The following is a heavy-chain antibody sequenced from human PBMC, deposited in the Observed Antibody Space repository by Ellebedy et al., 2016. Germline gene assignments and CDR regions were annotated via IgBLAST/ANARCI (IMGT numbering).Heavy chain of an antibody. Sequence: GGSLRLSXAASGFTFSSYAMSWVRQAPGKGLEWVANIKQDGSEKYYVDSVKGRFTISRDNAKNSLYLQMNSLRAEDTAVYYCARPLWFGELFDYWGQGTLVTVSS. J-gene: IGHJ4*02. CDR3: ARPLWFGELFDY. CDR1: GFTFSSYA. CDR2: IKQDGSEK. V-gene: IGHV3-7*01. D-gene: IGHD3-10*01.